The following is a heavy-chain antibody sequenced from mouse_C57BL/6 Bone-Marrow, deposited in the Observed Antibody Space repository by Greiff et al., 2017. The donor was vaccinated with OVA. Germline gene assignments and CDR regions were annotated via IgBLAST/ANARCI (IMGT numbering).Heavy chain of an antibody. Sequence: EVQRVESVAELVRPGASVKLSCTASGFNIKNTYMHWVKQRPEQGLEWIGRIDPANGNTKYAPKFQGKATITADTSSNTAYLQLSSLTSEDTAIYYCASNYGSSYDYAMDYWGQGTSVTVSS. CDR2: IDPANGNT. CDR1: GFNIKNTY. J-gene: IGHJ4*01. D-gene: IGHD1-1*01. V-gene: IGHV14-3*01. CDR3: ASNYGSSYDYAMDY.